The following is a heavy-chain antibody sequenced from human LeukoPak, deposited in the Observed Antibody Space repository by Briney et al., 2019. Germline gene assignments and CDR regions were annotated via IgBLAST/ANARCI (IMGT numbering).Heavy chain of an antibody. D-gene: IGHD2-2*01. Sequence: GGSLRLSCAASGFTFSSYGMHWVRQAPGKGLEWVAFIRCDGSNKYYADSVKGRFTISRDNSKNTLYLQMNSLRAEDTAVYYCAKASGCSSTSCPFGFDPWGQGTLVTVSS. CDR2: IRCDGSNK. V-gene: IGHV3-30*02. CDR1: GFTFSSYG. CDR3: AKASGCSSTSCPFGFDP. J-gene: IGHJ5*02.